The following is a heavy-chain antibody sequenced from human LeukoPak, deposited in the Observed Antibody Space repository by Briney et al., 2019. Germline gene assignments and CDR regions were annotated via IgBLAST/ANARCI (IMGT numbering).Heavy chain of an antibody. CDR2: VSATGGST. Sequence: PGGSLRLSCAASGFTFRNYAMSWVRQAPGKGLEWVSTVSATGGSTYHADSVKGRFTISRDNSKSTLFLQMNSLRAEDTAVYYCAKDRAGYTYGYFDYWGQGTLVTVSS. CDR1: GFTFRNYA. J-gene: IGHJ4*02. D-gene: IGHD5-18*01. CDR3: AKDRAGYTYGYFDY. V-gene: IGHV3-23*01.